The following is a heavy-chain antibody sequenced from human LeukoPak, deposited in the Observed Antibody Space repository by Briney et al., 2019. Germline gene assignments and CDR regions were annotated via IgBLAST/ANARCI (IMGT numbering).Heavy chain of an antibody. V-gene: IGHV4-4*02. CDR3: AREGGPYRPLDY. Sequence: PSETLSLTCGVSGGSITSTNYWTWVRQPPGKGLEWIGEVNLQGSTNYNPSLMGRVAISVDMSEIHISLQLTSVTAADTAVYYCAREGGPYRPLDYSGQGTLVT. J-gene: IGHJ4*02. CDR1: GGSITSTNY. CDR2: VNLQGST.